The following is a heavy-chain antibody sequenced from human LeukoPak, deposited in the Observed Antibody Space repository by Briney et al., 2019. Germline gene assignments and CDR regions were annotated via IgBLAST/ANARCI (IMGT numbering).Heavy chain of an antibody. Sequence: PSETLYLTCAVYGGSFSGYYWSWIRQPPGKGLEWIGEINHSGSTYYNPSLKSRVTISVDTSKNQFSLKLSSVTAADTAVYYCAREAQARIDIVAVPAATAGFGYWGQGTLVTVSS. J-gene: IGHJ4*02. CDR1: GGSFSGYY. CDR3: AREAQARIDIVAVPAATAGFGY. CDR2: INHSGST. V-gene: IGHV4-34*01. D-gene: IGHD2-2*01.